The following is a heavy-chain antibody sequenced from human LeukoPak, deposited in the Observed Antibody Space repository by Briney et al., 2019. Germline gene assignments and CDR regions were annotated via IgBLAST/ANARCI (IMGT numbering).Heavy chain of an antibody. CDR3: ATGSGSYLDYFDY. CDR1: GFPFSSYS. Sequence: PGGSLRLSCAASGFPFSSYSMNWVRQAPGKGLEWVSSISSSSSYIYYADSVKGRFTISRDNAKNSLYLQMNSLRAEDTAVYYCATGSGSYLDYFDYWGQGTLVTVSS. J-gene: IGHJ4*02. CDR2: ISSSSSYI. D-gene: IGHD3-10*01. V-gene: IGHV3-21*01.